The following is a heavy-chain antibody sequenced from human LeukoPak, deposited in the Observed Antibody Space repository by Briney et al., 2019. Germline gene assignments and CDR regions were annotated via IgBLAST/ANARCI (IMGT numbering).Heavy chain of an antibody. D-gene: IGHD6-6*01. J-gene: IGHJ1*01. CDR3: ARERGVGEYSSRYRYFQH. CDR1: GGSIRRAGYY. CDR2: IYHSGST. Sequence: SETLSLTCTVSGGSIRRAGYYWGWIRQSPGKGLEWIGSIYHSGSTYYNPSLKSRVTISVDTSKNQFSLKLSSVTAADTAAYYCARERGVGEYSSRYRYFQHWGQGTLVTVSS. V-gene: IGHV4-39*07.